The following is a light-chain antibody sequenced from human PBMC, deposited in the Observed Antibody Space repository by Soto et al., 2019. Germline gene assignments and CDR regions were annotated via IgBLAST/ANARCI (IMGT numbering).Light chain of an antibody. Sequence: EIVLTQSPGTLSLSPGGRATLSCRASQSVGNNFLAWYQQKPGQAPRLLIYNAATRATGIPDRFSGSGSGTDFTLTISRLEPEDFAVYHCQQYASSLLTFGGGTKVEIK. CDR2: NAA. CDR1: QSVGNNF. V-gene: IGKV3-20*01. CDR3: QQYASSLLT. J-gene: IGKJ4*01.